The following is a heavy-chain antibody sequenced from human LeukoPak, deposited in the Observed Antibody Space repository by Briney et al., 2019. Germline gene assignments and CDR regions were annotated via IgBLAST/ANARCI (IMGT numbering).Heavy chain of an antibody. CDR2: ISGGNGNT. Sequence: VASVKVSCKTSGYTFTNFGIGWVRQAPGQGLEWMGWISGGNGNTDYPQTLQDRFTMTTDTSTNTAYMELRNLRSDDTAVYYCARDLPLGSMGGSAFDLWGQGTLVIVSS. CDR1: GYTFTNFG. D-gene: IGHD2-15*01. V-gene: IGHV1-18*01. CDR3: ARDLPLGSMGGSAFDL. J-gene: IGHJ4*02.